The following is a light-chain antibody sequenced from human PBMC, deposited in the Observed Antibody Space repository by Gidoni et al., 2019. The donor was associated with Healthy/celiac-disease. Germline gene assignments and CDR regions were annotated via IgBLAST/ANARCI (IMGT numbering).Light chain of an antibody. V-gene: IGKV1-5*03. Sequence: DIQMTQSPSTLSASVGDRVTITCRASQSISSWLAWYQQKPGKAPKLLIYKASSLESGDPSRFSGSGSGTEFTITISSLQPDDFATYYCQQYNSYSWTFGQGTKVEIK. CDR1: QSISSW. CDR2: KAS. J-gene: IGKJ1*01. CDR3: QQYNSYSWT.